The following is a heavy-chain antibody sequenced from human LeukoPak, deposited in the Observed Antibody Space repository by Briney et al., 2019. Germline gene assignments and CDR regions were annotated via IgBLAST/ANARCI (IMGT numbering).Heavy chain of an antibody. D-gene: IGHD5-12*01. J-gene: IGHJ3*02. CDR1: GYPFTGYY. CDR3: ARDSRYRMSPGALDI. Sequence: ASVKVYCKTSGYPFTGYYIHWVRQAPGQGLEWLGWISPNSGATNYAQKLDGRVSMTRDTSIDTAYMELSSLRSDDTAVYYCARDSRYRMSPGALDIWGQGTVVTVSS. CDR2: ISPNSGAT. V-gene: IGHV1-2*02.